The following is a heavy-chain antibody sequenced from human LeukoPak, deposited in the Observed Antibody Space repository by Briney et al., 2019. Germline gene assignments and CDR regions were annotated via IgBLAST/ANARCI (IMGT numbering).Heavy chain of an antibody. D-gene: IGHD6-13*01. Sequence: PSETLSLTCTVSGGSISSSTYYWGWIRQPPGKGLEWIGEINHSGSTNYNPSLKSRVTISVDTSKNQFSLKLSSVTAADTAVYYCARLRGSIAAAGTGFRWSYYFDYWGQGTLVTVSS. V-gene: IGHV4-39*07. CDR2: INHSGST. CDR1: GGSISSSTYY. CDR3: ARLRGSIAAAGTGFRWSYYFDY. J-gene: IGHJ4*02.